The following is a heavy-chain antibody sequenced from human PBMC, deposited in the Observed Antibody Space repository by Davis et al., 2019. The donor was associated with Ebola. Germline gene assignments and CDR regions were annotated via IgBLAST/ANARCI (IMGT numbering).Heavy chain of an antibody. CDR1: GYTFTGYY. CDR3: ARTSIVGTTTTASDI. J-gene: IGHJ3*02. V-gene: IGHV1-2*05. CDR2: INPNSGGT. D-gene: IGHD1-26*01. Sequence: ASVKVSCKASGYTFTGYYMHWVRQAPGQGLEWMGRINPNSGGTNYAQKLQGRVTMTTDTSTGTAYMELRSLRSDDTGVYFCARTSIVGTTTTASDIWGQGTRVTVSS.